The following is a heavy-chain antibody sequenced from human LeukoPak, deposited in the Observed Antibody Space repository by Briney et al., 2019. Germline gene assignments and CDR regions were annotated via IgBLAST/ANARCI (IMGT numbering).Heavy chain of an antibody. J-gene: IGHJ5*02. CDR2: IYPGDSDT. Sequence: PGESLKISCKGSGYSFTSYWISWVRQMPGKGLEWMGIIYPGDSDTRYSPSFQGQVTISADKSISTAYLQWSNLKASDTAMYDCARHKDPTGGWLDRWGQGTLVTVSS. CDR3: ARHKDPTGGWLDR. V-gene: IGHV5-51*01. CDR1: GYSFTSYW. D-gene: IGHD1-1*01.